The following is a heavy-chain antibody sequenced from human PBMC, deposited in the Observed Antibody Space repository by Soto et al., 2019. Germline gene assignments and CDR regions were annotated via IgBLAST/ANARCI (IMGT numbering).Heavy chain of an antibody. CDR3: ARSWAVAGSYDY. CDR1: GFTVGSNY. J-gene: IGHJ4*02. V-gene: IGHV3-66*01. CDR2: IYSGGST. Sequence: EVQLVESGGGLVQPGGSLRLSCAASGFTVGSNYMNWVRQAPGKGLEWVSVIYSGGSTYYADSVKGRFTISRDNSKNTLYLQMNSLRAEDTAVYHCARSWAVAGSYDYWGQGTLVTVSS. D-gene: IGHD6-19*01.